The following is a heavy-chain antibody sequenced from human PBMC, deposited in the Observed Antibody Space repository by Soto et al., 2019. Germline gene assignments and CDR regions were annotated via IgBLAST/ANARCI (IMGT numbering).Heavy chain of an antibody. D-gene: IGHD3-3*01. CDR1: GGTFSSYT. Sequence: KVSCKASGGTFSSYTISWVRQAPGQGLEWMGRIIPILGIANYAQKFQGRVTITADKSTSTAYMELSSLRSEDTAVYYCARDYDFYYYYMDVWGKGTTVTVSS. CDR3: ARDYDFYYYYMDV. J-gene: IGHJ6*03. CDR2: IIPILGIA. V-gene: IGHV1-69*04.